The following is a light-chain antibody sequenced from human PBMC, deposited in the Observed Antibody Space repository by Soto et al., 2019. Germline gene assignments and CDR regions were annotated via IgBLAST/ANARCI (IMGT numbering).Light chain of an antibody. V-gene: IGKV3-11*01. CDR1: QSIGSA. CDR3: QQRRKWPRT. CDR2: ETS. Sequence: EIVLTQSPATLSLSPGERATLSCRASQSIGSALLWYQQRPGHTPRLLIYETSIRATGIPARFSGSGSETAFTLTISSLDPEDFAVYFCQQRRKWPRTFGQGTKVDLK. J-gene: IGKJ2*01.